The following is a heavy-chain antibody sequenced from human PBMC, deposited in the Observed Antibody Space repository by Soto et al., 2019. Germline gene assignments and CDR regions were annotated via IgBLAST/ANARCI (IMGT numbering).Heavy chain of an antibody. CDR1: GGSIISGGYP. CDR3: TTQGFGGLHGLVDV. V-gene: IGHV4-30-2*01. CDR2: IYHSGST. Sequence: SETLSLTCAVSGGSIISGGYPWIWIRQPPGKGLEWIGYIYHSGSTYYNPSLKSRVSISVDRSKNQFSLKLTSVTAADTAVYYCTTQGFGGLHGLVDVWGQGTTVTVSS. J-gene: IGHJ6*02. D-gene: IGHD3-10*01.